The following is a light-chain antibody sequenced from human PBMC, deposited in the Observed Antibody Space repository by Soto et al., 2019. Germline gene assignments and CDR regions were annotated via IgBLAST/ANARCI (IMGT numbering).Light chain of an antibody. J-gene: IGLJ2*01. Sequence: QSALTQPASVSGSPGQSITISCTGTSNDVGLYKYVSWYQQHPGKAPKLIIYEVSNRPSGVSNRFSGSKSGNTASLTISGLQAEDEADYFCSSYAGSTALIFGGGTKLTVL. CDR2: EVS. V-gene: IGLV2-14*01. CDR3: SSYAGSTALI. CDR1: SNDVGLYKY.